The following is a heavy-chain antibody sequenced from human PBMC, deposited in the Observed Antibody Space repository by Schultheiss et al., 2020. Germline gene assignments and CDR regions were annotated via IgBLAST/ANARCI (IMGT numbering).Heavy chain of an antibody. J-gene: IGHJ4*02. CDR3: ARAGSWPYYFDY. CDR1: GGSFSGYY. D-gene: IGHD6-13*01. CDR2: IYYSGST. V-gene: IGHV4-59*12. Sequence: SETLSLTCAVYGGSFSGYYWSWIRQPPGKGLEWIGYIYYSGSTNYNPSLKSRVTISVDTSKTQFSLKLSSVTAADTAVYYCARAGSWPYYFDYWGQGT.